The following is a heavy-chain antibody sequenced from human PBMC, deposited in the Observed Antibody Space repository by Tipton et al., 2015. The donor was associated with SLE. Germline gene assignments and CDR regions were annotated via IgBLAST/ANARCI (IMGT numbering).Heavy chain of an antibody. V-gene: IGHV1-18*01. J-gene: IGHJ5*02. D-gene: IGHD1-1*01. CDR1: GYSLSIYG. CDR2: VSTYNGNT. CDR3: AKDSPTGDGAWLDP. Sequence: QLVQSGPEVKEPGASVKVSCKTSGYSLSIYGISWVRQAPGQGLEWMGWVSTYNGNTHYAQKYQGRVILTADTSTRTAYMELRSLRADDTAVYYCAKDSPTGDGAWLDPWGQGTLVTVSS.